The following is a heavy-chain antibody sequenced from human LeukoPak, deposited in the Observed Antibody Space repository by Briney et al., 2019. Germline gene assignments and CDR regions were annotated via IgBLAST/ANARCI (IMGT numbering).Heavy chain of an antibody. CDR3: ARSAVGRYYDSSGYYPLFVH. D-gene: IGHD3-22*01. CDR1: GYTFTGYY. V-gene: IGHV1-2*02. Sequence: ASVKVSCKASGYTFTGYYMHWVRQAPGQGLEWMGWINPNSGGTNYAQKFQGRVTMTRDTSISTAYMELSRLRSDDTAVYYCARSAVGRYYDSSGYYPLFVHWGQGTLVTVSS. J-gene: IGHJ4*02. CDR2: INPNSGGT.